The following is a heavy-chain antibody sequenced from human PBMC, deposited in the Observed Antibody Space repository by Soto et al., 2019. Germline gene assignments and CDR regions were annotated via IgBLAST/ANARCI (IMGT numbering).Heavy chain of an antibody. V-gene: IGHV3-23*04. Sequence: VQLVESGGGLIRPGGSLRLSCTASGFTFSDYYMTWIRRAPGKGLEWVSAVSASGTGTYYSDSVKGRFTISRDNSKNTLYLQMNSLRAEDTARYYCARDQGASYGLYYFDYWGQGTLVTVSS. D-gene: IGHD5-18*01. CDR1: GFTFSDYY. CDR2: VSASGTGT. J-gene: IGHJ4*02. CDR3: ARDQGASYGLYYFDY.